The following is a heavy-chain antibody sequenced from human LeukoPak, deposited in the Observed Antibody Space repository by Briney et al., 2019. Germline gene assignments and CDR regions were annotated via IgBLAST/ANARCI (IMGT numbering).Heavy chain of an antibody. Sequence: GGSLRLSCAASGFTFSYYYMSWIRQAPGKGLEWVSYISSSGSTIYYADSVKGRFTISRDNAKNSLYLQMNSLRAEDTAVYYCARDGYSYGINWFDPWGQGTLVTVSS. D-gene: IGHD5-18*01. J-gene: IGHJ5*02. V-gene: IGHV3-11*04. CDR2: ISSSGSTI. CDR1: GFTFSYYY. CDR3: ARDGYSYGINWFDP.